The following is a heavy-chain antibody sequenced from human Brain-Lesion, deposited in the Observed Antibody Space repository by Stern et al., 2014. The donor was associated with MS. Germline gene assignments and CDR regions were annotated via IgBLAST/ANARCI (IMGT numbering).Heavy chain of an antibody. CDR3: ARDQRGITIFGVVTDYYYLGMDV. CDR2: INPNTGGP. V-gene: IGHV1-2*02. CDR1: CYIFTGYY. Sequence: QDQLVQPGAEVKKPGASVNVSCKTSCYIFTGYYLHWERPAPGLGLEWMAWINPNTGGPKYAQKAQGRVTMSRDTSISTAYVELSSLTSDDTAVYYCARDQRGITIFGVVTDYYYLGMDVWGQGTTVTVSS. D-gene: IGHD3-3*01. J-gene: IGHJ6*02.